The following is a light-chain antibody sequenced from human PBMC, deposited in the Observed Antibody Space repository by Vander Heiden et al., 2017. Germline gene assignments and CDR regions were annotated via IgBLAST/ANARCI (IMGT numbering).Light chain of an antibody. CDR3: RQALQTPLT. CDR1: QSLLHSNGYNY. CDR2: LGS. V-gene: IGKV2-28*01. Sequence: DIVMTRSPLSLPVTPGEPASISCRSSQSLLHSNGYNYLDWYLQKPGQSPQLLIYLGSNRASGVPDRFSGSGSGTDFTFKISRVEAEDVGVYYCRQALQTPLTFGGGTKVXIK. J-gene: IGKJ4*01.